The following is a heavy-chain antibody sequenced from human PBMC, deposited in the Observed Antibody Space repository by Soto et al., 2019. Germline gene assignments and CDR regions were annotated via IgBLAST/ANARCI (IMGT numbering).Heavy chain of an antibody. D-gene: IGHD2-15*01. CDR2: ISSTSSFI. Sequence: EVQLVESGGGLVKPGGSLRVSCEASGFTFSTYNMNWVRQAPGKGLEWVSSISSTSSFIYYADSVKGRFTISRDNAKNSLSLHMNSLRAEDTAVYYCARALRYCSGGICYPPPYYFDYWGQGTLVTVSS. CDR1: GFTFSTYN. CDR3: ARALRYCSGGICYPPPYYFDY. V-gene: IGHV3-21*01. J-gene: IGHJ4*02.